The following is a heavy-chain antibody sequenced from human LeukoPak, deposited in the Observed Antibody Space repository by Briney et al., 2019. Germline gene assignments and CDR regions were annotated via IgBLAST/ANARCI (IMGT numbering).Heavy chain of an antibody. D-gene: IGHD4-23*01. J-gene: IGHJ4*02. CDR3: AKVTTVVGFDY. Sequence: PGGSLRLSCAASGFTFNSHAMTWVRQAPGKGLEWVAVISYDGSNKYYADSVKGRFTISRDNSKNTLYLQMNSLRAEDTAVYYCAKVTTVVGFDYWGQGTLVTVSS. V-gene: IGHV3-30*18. CDR1: GFTFNSHA. CDR2: ISYDGSNK.